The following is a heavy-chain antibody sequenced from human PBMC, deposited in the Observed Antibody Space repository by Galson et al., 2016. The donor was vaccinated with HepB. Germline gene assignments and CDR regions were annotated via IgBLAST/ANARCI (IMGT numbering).Heavy chain of an antibody. J-gene: IGHJ3*02. CDR1: GFTFSSFS. CDR3: VRGYCSGGSCWLPDAFDI. D-gene: IGHD2-15*01. V-gene: IGHV3-48*02. CDR2: ISSSSSLI. Sequence: SLRLSCAASGFTFSSFSMNWARQAPGKGLEWVSHISSSSSLIYYSDSVKGRFTISRDNAKNSLYLQMNSLRDEDTSIYYCVRGYCSGGSCWLPDAFDIWGQGTMVTVSS.